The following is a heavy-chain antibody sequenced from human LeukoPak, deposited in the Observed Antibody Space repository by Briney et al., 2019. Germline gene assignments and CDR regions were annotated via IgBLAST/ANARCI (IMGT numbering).Heavy chain of an antibody. CDR1: GFTFDDYG. V-gene: IGHV3-43*01. Sequence: GGSLRLSCTASGFTFDDYGMHWVRQAPGKGLEWVSLISWNDDTTFYSDSVKGRFTISRDNSKNSLYLQMNSLRIEDTALYYCAKEGTYGGNSFDSWGQGTLVTVSS. D-gene: IGHD4-23*01. CDR3: AKEGTYGGNSFDS. CDR2: ISWNDDTT. J-gene: IGHJ4*02.